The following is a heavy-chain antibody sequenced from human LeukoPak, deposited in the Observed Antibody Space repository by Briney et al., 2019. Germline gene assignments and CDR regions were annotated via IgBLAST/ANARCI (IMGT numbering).Heavy chain of an antibody. D-gene: IGHD3-16*02. CDR1: GFTVSSNY. CDR3: ARDLSGY. Sequence: GSLRLSCAASGFTVSSNYMSWVRQAPGKGLEWVSVIYSSGSTYYADSVKGRFTISRDNSKNTLYLQMKSLRAEDTAVYYCARDLSGYWGQGTLVTVSS. J-gene: IGHJ4*02. V-gene: IGHV3-53*01. CDR2: IYSSGST.